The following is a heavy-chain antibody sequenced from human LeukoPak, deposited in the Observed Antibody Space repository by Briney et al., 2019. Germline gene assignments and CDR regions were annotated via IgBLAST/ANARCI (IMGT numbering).Heavy chain of an antibody. V-gene: IGHV6-1*01. CDR1: GDSVSSNSAA. CDR2: TYYRSKWYN. D-gene: IGHD2-2*01. J-gene: IGHJ4*02. CDR3: ATDPGYCGSTTCRDFDY. Sequence: SQTLSLTCAISGDSVSSNSAAWNWIRQSPSRGLEWLGRTYYRSKWYNDYAVSVKSRITINPDTSKNQFSLQLNSVTPEDTAVYYCATDPGYCGSTTCRDFDYWGQGTLVTVSS.